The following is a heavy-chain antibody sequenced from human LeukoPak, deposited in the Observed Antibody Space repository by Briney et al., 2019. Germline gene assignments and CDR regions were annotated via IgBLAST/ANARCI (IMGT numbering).Heavy chain of an antibody. CDR1: GCTFSSYA. D-gene: IGHD4-17*01. V-gene: IGHV3-23*01. CDR2: ISNSGDST. CDR3: ATPPTVTTWVFDQ. J-gene: IGHJ4*02. Sequence: GGSLRLSCAASGCTFSSYAMNWVRQAPGKGLEWVSSISNSGDSTYYADSVKGRFTISRDNSKNTLFLQMNSLRAEDTAVYYCATPPTVTTWVFDQWGQGTLVTVSS.